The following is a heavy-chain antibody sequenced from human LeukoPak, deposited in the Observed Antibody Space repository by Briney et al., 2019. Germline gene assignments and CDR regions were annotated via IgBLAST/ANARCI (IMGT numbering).Heavy chain of an antibody. J-gene: IGHJ3*02. CDR1: GFTFSSYD. CDR2: IQYDGSNK. V-gene: IGHV3-30*02. D-gene: IGHD1-26*01. Sequence: PGGSLRLSCAASGFTFSSYDMHWVRQAPGKGLEWVAFIQYDGSNKYYADSVKGRFTISRDNSKNTLYLRMNSLRADDTAVYYCARAAAWAPSGEAFDIWGQGTMVTVSS. CDR3: ARAAAWAPSGEAFDI.